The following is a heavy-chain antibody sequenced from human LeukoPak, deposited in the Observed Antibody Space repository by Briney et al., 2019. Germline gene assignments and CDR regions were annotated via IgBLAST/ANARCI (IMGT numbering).Heavy chain of an antibody. D-gene: IGHD2-2*01. V-gene: IGHV3-20*04. CDR2: INWNGGNT. CDR3: ARYARGYCSSTRCYEGYYYYMDV. J-gene: IGHJ6*03. CDR1: GFTFDDYG. Sequence: RAGGSLRLSCAASGFTFDDYGMSWVRPAPGKGLEWVSGINWNGGNTVYGDSVKGRFTISRDNAKNSLYLQMNSLRAEDTALYYCARYARGYCSSTRCYEGYYYYMDVWGRGTTVTVSS.